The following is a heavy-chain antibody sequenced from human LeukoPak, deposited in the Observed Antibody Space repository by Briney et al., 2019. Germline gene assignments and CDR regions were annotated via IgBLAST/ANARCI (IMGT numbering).Heavy chain of an antibody. CDR2: IIPIFGTA. V-gene: IGHV1-69*06. D-gene: IGHD6-19*01. CDR1: GGTFSSYA. J-gene: IGHJ4*02. CDR3: ARAHSSGWYAYYFDH. Sequence: SVKVSCKASGGTFSSYAISWVRQAPGQGLEWMGGIIPIFGTANYAQKFQGRVTITADKSTSTAYMELSSLRSEDTAVYYCARAHSSGWYAYYFDHWGQGTLVTVSS.